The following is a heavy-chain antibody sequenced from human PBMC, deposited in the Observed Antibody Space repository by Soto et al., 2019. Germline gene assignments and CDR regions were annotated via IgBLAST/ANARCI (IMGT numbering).Heavy chain of an antibody. J-gene: IGHJ4*02. V-gene: IGHV4-59*08. Sequence: SETLSLTCTVSGGSISSYYWSWIRQPPGKGLEWIGYISYSGSTNYNSSLKSRVIISVDTSKNQFSLKLSSVTAADTAVYYCARSDGRYWGQGTLVTVSS. CDR3: ARSDGRY. CDR1: GGSISSYY. CDR2: ISYSGST.